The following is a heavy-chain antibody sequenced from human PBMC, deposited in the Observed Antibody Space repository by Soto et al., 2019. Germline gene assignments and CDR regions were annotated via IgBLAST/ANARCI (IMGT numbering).Heavy chain of an antibody. CDR2: IYHSGST. Sequence: SETLSLTCAFSGGSISSSNWGSWVRQPPGKGLEWIGEIYHSGSTNYNPSLKSRVTISVDKSKNQFSLKLSSVTAADTAVYYCAREDCSSTSCYGGHWFDTWGQGTLVTVSS. D-gene: IGHD2-2*01. CDR3: AREDCSSTSCYGGHWFDT. CDR1: GGSISSSNW. J-gene: IGHJ5*02. V-gene: IGHV4-4*02.